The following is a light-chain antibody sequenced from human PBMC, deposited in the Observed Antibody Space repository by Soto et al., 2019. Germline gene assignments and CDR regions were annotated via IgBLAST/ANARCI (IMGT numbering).Light chain of an antibody. V-gene: IGKV3-11*01. CDR1: QSVSTY. CDR3: QQSSNWQGT. CDR2: DAS. Sequence: EIVLTQSPATLSLSPGERATLSCRASQSVSTYLAWYQQTPGRAPRLLIYDASKRAPGIPARFSGSGSGTDFTLTVSSLEPEDFAVYYCQQSSNWQGTFGRGTRVDIK. J-gene: IGKJ1*01.